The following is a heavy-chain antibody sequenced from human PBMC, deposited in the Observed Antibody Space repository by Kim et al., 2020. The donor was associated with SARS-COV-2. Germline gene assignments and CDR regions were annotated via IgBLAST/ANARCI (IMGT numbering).Heavy chain of an antibody. J-gene: IGHJ4*02. CDR3: ARGTHGSGSYFVLDYFDY. CDR1: GYTFTSYG. V-gene: IGHV1-18*01. Sequence: ASVKVSCKASGYTFTSYGISWVRQAPGQGLEWMGWISAYNGNTNYAQKLQGRVTMTTDTSTSTAYMELRSLRSDDTAVYYCARGTHGSGSYFVLDYFDYWGQGTLVTVSS. D-gene: IGHD3-10*01. CDR2: ISAYNGNT.